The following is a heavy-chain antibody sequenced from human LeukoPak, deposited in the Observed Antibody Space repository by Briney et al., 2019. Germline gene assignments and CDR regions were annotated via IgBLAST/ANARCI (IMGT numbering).Heavy chain of an antibody. CDR1: GFRFSNYW. D-gene: IGHD1-26*01. CDR3: ARDVGCY. V-gene: IGHV3-7*03. Sequence: GGSLRLSCVVSGFRFSNYWMTWVRQAPGKGLEWVANMNQDGSQKYYVDSVRGRFTISRDNAKSSLYLQMNSVRAEDTAVYYCARDVGCYCGPGTLVTVSS. CDR2: MNQDGSQK. J-gene: IGHJ4*02.